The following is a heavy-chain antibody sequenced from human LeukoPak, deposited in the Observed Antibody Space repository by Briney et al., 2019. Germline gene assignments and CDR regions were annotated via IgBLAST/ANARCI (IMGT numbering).Heavy chain of an antibody. V-gene: IGHV3-7*01. CDR2: IKHDGSAE. Sequence: GGSLRLSYTDSGFTFSSYWMGWVRQAPGKGLEWLANIKHDGSAENYVDSVKGRFTISRDNAKNSLYLQLSSLRVEDTAVYYCARDKGHVDYDLYDYWGQGTLVTVSS. J-gene: IGHJ4*02. D-gene: IGHD3-3*01. CDR1: GFTFSSYW. CDR3: ARDKGHVDYDLYDY.